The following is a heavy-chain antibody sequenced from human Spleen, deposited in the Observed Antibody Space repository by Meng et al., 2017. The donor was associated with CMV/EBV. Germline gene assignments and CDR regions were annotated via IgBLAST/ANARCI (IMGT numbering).Heavy chain of an antibody. CDR3: ATCTSCYPEKDIVVVVAHQNGMDV. CDR2: IYYSGST. CDR1: GGSISSSSYY. D-gene: IGHD2-15*01. J-gene: IGHJ6*02. V-gene: IGHV4-39*07. Sequence: GSLRLSCTVSGGSISSSSYYWGWIRQPPGKGLEWIGSIYYSGSTYYNPSLKSRVTISVDTSKNQFSLKLSSVTAADTAVYYCATCTSCYPEKDIVVVVAHQNGMDVWGQGTTVTVSS.